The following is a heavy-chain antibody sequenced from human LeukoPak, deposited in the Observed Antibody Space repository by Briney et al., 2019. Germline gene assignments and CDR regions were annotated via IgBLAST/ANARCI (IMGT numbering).Heavy chain of an antibody. CDR2: ISAGDGYT. D-gene: IGHD2-15*01. CDR3: ASRDSCRGGSCYGLGY. CDR1: GFTFSTYA. V-gene: IGHV3-23*01. Sequence: PGGSLRLSCAASGFTFSTYAMSWVRQAPGKGLEWVSTISAGDGYTYYADSVKGRFTISRDNSKSTLYVQMNSLRAEDTATYYCASRDSCRGGSCYGLGYWGQGTLVTVSS. J-gene: IGHJ4*02.